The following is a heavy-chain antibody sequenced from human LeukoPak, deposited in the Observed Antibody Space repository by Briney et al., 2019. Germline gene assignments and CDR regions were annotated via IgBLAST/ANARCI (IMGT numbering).Heavy chain of an antibody. CDR3: ATPAYALFAP. Sequence: HPGGSLRLSCVVSGFKLSRHWMSWVRQAPGKGLEWVGNINQDGSYTYHADSVKGRFAISRENAKNSLYLQMSSLRADDTAVYYCATPAYALFAPWGQGTLVTVSP. D-gene: IGHD2-2*01. CDR1: GFKLSRHW. V-gene: IGHV3-7*03. J-gene: IGHJ5*02. CDR2: INQDGSYT.